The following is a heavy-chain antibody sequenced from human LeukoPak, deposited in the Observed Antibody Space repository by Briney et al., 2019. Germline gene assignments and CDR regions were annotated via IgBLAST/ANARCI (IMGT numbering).Heavy chain of an antibody. D-gene: IGHD4-17*01. Sequence: ASVKVSSKASGYTFTSYYMHWVRQAPGQGLEWMGIINPSGGSTSHAQKFQGRVTMTRDTSTSTVYMELSSLRSEDTAVYYCARDIGPPYGDYNQFDYWGQGTLVTVSS. CDR2: INPSGGST. CDR1: GYTFTSYY. V-gene: IGHV1-46*01. J-gene: IGHJ4*02. CDR3: ARDIGPPYGDYNQFDY.